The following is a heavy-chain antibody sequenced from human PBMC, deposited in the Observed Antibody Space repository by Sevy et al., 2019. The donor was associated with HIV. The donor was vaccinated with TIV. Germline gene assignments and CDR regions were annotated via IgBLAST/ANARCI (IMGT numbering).Heavy chain of an antibody. CDR1: GGSFSGYY. D-gene: IGHD3-10*01. J-gene: IGHJ3*02. CDR2: INHSGST. CDR3: ARAAYYGSGSYYNGRRFAFDI. V-gene: IGHV4-34*01. Sequence: SETLSLTCAVYGGSFSGYYWSWIRQPPGKGLEWIGEINHSGSTNYNPSLKSRVTISVDTSKNQFSLKLSSVTAADTAVYYCARAAYYGSGSYYNGRRFAFDIWGQGTMVTVSS.